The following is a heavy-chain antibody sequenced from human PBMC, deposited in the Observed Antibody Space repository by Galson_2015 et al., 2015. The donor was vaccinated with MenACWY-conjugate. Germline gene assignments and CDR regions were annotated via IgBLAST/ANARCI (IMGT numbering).Heavy chain of an antibody. CDR1: GFTFSSYW. CDR3: ARAGRNAYYYYYGMDV. V-gene: IGHV3-74*01. J-gene: IGHJ6*02. Sequence: SLRLSCAASGFTFSSYWMHWVRQAPGKGLVWVSRINSDGSSTSYADSVKGRFTISRDNAKNTLYLQMNSLRAEDTAVYYCARAGRNAYYYYYGMDVWGQGTTVTVSS. CDR2: INSDGSST. D-gene: IGHD6-19*01.